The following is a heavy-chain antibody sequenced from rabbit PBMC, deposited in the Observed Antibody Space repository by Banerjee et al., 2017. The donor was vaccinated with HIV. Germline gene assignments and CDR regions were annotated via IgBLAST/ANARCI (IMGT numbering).Heavy chain of an antibody. CDR2: IATGSGSI. CDR1: GFYLSSRYW. D-gene: IGHD7-1*01. CDR3: AREGFGDGTGDFDL. V-gene: IGHV1S45*01. Sequence: QEQLVESGGGLVKPEGSLTLTCTASGFYLSSRYWICWVRQAPGKGLEWIACIATGSGSINYASWAKGRFTISKTSSTTVTLQMTSLTAADTATYFCAREGFGDGTGDFDLWGPGTLVTV. J-gene: IGHJ4*01.